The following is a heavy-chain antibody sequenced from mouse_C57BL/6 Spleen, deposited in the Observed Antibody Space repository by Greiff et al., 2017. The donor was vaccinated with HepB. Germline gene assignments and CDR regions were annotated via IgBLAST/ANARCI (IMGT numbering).Heavy chain of an antibody. V-gene: IGHV3-6*01. CDR1: GYSITSGYY. J-gene: IGHJ3*01. D-gene: IGHD2-1*01. CDR3: AREGIYYGNSWFAY. Sequence: VQLQQSGPGLVKPSQSLSLTCSVTGYSITSGYYWNWIRQFPGNKLEWMGYISYDGSNNYNPSLKNRISITRDTSKNQFFLKLNSVTTEDSATYYCAREGIYYGNSWFAYWGQGTLVTVSA. CDR2: ISYDGSN.